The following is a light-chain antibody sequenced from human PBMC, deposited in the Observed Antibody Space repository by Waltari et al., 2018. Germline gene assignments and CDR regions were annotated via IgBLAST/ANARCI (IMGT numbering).Light chain of an antibody. Sequence: DIVLTQSPDPLAVSLGERATIRCRSSPSVSYRSTNKTYLAWYQQRPGQAPNLLIYWASTRHSGVPDRFSGSGSETDFTLTISSLQAEDVAVYYCQQYYHLPRTFGRGTKLQIK. J-gene: IGKJ2*01. CDR2: WAS. V-gene: IGKV4-1*01. CDR1: PSVSYRSTNKTY. CDR3: QQYYHLPRT.